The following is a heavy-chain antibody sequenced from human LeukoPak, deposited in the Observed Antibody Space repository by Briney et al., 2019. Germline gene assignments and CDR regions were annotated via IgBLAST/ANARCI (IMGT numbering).Heavy chain of an antibody. CDR3: VRVGYSYGYGDWNHFDY. Sequence: PGGSLRLSCAASGFTFSSYAMSWVRQAPGKGLEWVSAISSGGRTVFYADSVKGRFTISRDNSKNTLYLQMNSLRAEDTAVYFCVRVGYSYGYGDWNHFDYWGQGTLVTVSS. J-gene: IGHJ4*02. D-gene: IGHD5-18*01. CDR1: GFTFSSYA. CDR2: ISSGGRTV. V-gene: IGHV3-23*01.